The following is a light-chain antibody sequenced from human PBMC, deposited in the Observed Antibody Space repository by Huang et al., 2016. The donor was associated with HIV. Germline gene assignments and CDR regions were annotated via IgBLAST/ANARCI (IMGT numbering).Light chain of an antibody. Sequence: EIVMTQSPATLSVSPGERATLSCRVSQSISSKLAWYQQKPGQAPRLLIYDASSRATGIPDRFRGSGSGTEFTLTISTLQSDDFAVYYCQQYYNWPPITFGQGTRLEIK. CDR1: QSISSK. J-gene: IGKJ5*01. CDR3: QQYYNWPPIT. V-gene: IGKV3-15*01. CDR2: DAS.